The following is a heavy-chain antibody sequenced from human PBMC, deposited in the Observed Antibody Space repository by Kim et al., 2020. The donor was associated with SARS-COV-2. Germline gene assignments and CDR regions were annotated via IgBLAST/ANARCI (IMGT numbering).Heavy chain of an antibody. CDR1: GYSFTSYW. J-gene: IGHJ5*02. CDR3: ARGPDSSSWYTNWFDP. Sequence: GESLKISCKGSGYSFTSYWIGWVRQMPGKGLEWMGIIYPGDSDTRYSPSFQGQVTISADKSISTAYLQWSSLKASDTAMYYCARGPDSSSWYTNWFDPWGQGTLVTVSS. CDR2: IYPGDSDT. V-gene: IGHV5-51*01. D-gene: IGHD6-13*01.